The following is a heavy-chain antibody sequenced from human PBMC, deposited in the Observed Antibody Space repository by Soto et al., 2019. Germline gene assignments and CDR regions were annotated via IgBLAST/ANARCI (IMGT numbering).Heavy chain of an antibody. D-gene: IGHD6-19*01. J-gene: IGHJ4*02. V-gene: IGHV4-38-2*01. CDR3: ARAYSSGWCFDY. Sequence: SETLSLTCAVSGYSISSGYYWGWIRQPPGKGLEWIGSIYHSGSTYYNPSLKSRVTISVDTSKNQFSLKLSSVTAADTAVYYCARAYSSGWCFDYWGQGTLVTVSS. CDR1: GYSISSGYY. CDR2: IYHSGST.